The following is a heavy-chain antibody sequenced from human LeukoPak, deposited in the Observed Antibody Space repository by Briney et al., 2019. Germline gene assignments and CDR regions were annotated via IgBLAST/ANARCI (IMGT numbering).Heavy chain of an antibody. V-gene: IGHV3-23*01. CDR3: ARGTAHFDY. Sequence: SGGSLRLSCAASGFTFSSYAMAWVRQAPGKGLEWVSGMSGSGTTTYYADSVKGRFTISRDNAKNTLYLQMSSLRAEDTAVYYCARGTAHFDYWGQGTLVTVSS. CDR1: GFTFSSYA. J-gene: IGHJ4*02. CDR2: MSGSGTTT.